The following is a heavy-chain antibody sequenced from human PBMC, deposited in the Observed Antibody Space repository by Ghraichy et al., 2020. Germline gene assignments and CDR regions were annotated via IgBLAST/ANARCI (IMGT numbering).Heavy chain of an antibody. CDR1: GFTVSSNY. J-gene: IGHJ6*02. V-gene: IGHV3-53*01. Sequence: GGSLRLSCAASGFTVSSNYMSWVRQAPGKGLEWVSVIYSGGTTYYADSVKGRFTISRDNSKNTVYLQLNSLRAEDTAVYYCARDQLRDYYYYAMDVWGQGTTVTVSS. D-gene: IGHD1-7*01. CDR3: ARDQLRDYYYYAMDV. CDR2: IYSGGTT.